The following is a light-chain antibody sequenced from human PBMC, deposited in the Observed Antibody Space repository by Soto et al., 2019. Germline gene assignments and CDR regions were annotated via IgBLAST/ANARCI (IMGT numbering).Light chain of an antibody. J-gene: IGLJ2*01. CDR3: SSYAGSNNFVV. V-gene: IGLV2-8*01. Sequence: QSALTQPPSASGSPGQSVTISCTGTSSDVGGYNYVSWYQQHPGKAPKLMIYEVSKRPSGVADRFSGSKSGNTASLTVSGLQAEDEADYYCSSYAGSNNFVVFGGGTKL. CDR1: SSDVGGYNY. CDR2: EVS.